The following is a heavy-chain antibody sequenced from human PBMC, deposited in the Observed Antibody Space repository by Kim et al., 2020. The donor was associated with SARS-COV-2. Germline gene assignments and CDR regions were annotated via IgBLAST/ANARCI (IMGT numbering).Heavy chain of an antibody. CDR3: AKDSSVGLTGWFDP. D-gene: IGHD1-26*01. Sequence: ADSVKGRFTISRDNAKNSLYLQMNSLRADDTALYYCAKDSSVGLTGWFDPWGQGTLVTVSS. J-gene: IGHJ5*02. V-gene: IGHV3-9*01.